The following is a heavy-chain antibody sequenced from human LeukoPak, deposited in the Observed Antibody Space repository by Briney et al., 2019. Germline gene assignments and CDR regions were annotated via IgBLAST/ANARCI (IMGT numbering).Heavy chain of an antibody. CDR2: INPSGGST. CDR3: ARDGRGDYYDSSGCPFDY. V-gene: IGHV1-46*01. J-gene: IGHJ4*02. Sequence: ASVKVSCKASGYTFTSYYMHWVRQAPGQGLEWMGIINPSGGSTSYAQKFQGRVTMTRDTSTSTVYMELSSLRSEDTAVYYCARDGRGDYYDSSGCPFDYWGQGTLVTVSS. D-gene: IGHD3-22*01. CDR1: GYTFTSYY.